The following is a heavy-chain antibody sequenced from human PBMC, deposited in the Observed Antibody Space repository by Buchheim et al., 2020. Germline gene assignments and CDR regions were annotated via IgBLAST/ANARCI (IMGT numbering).Heavy chain of an antibody. Sequence: EVQLVESGGGLVQPGGSLRLSCAASGFTFISYALSWVRQPPGKGLEWVSAFSGSGGSNYYADSVKGRFTISSNISKNPLFLQMNSLRAEDTAVYYCRIDWDTMIVVVIDYWGQGTL. CDR1: GFTFISYA. D-gene: IGHD3-22*01. J-gene: IGHJ4*02. CDR3: RIDWDTMIVVVIDY. CDR2: FSGSGGSN. V-gene: IGHV3-23*04.